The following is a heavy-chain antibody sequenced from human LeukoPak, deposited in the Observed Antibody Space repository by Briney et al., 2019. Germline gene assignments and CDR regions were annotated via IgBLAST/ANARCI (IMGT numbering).Heavy chain of an antibody. CDR3: AKDTPSYSSGWFSFDY. CDR2: ISGTGLST. V-gene: IGHV3-23*01. D-gene: IGHD6-19*01. J-gene: IGHJ4*02. CDR1: GFTFNTYT. Sequence: PGGSLRLSCAASGFTFNTYTMNWVRQAPGKGLEWVSGISGTGLSTYYADSVRGRFTISRDNSENTLYLQMSSLRVDDTAVYYCAKDTPSYSSGWFSFDYWGQGTLVTVSS.